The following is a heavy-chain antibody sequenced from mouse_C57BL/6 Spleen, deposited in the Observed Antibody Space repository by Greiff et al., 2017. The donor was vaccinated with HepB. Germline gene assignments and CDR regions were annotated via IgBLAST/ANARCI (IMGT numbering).Heavy chain of an antibody. V-gene: IGHV1-54*01. CDR1: GYAFTNFL. CDR2: INPGSGGT. D-gene: IGHD1-1*02. CDR3: ASERGVRTIAIDV. Sequence: QVQLQQSGAELVRPGTSVKVSCKASGYAFTNFLIEWVKQRPGQGLEWIGVINPGSGGTNYNEKFKGKATLTADKSSSTAYMHLSSLTSEDSAVYCCASERGVRTIAIDVSGTRTPVTISS. J-gene: IGHJ1*03.